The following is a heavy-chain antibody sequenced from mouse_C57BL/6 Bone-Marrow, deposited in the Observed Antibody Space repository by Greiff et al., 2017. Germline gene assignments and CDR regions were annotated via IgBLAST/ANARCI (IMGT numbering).Heavy chain of an antibody. V-gene: IGHV14-2*01. Sequence: EVQVVESGAELVKPGASVKLSCTASGFNIKDYYMHWVKQRTEQGLEWIGRIDPEDGETKYAPKFQGKATLTADTSSNTAYLQLSSLTSEDTAVYYCARALLSCAMDYWGQGTSVTVSS. D-gene: IGHD2-1*01. J-gene: IGHJ4*01. CDR3: ARALLSCAMDY. CDR2: IDPEDGET. CDR1: GFNIKDYY.